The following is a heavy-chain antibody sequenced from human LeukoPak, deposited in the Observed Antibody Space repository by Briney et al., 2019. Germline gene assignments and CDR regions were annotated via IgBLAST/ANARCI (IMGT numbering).Heavy chain of an antibody. V-gene: IGHV3-66*01. CDR1: GFTVSSNY. CDR3: ASAPGSGNDY. J-gene: IGHJ4*02. D-gene: IGHD3-10*01. Sequence: GGSLRLSCTASGFTVSSNYMSWVRQAPGKGLEWVSVIYSGGSTYHADSVKGRFTISRDNSKNTLYLQMNSLRVEDTAVYYCASAPGSGNDYWGQGTLATVSS. CDR2: IYSGGST.